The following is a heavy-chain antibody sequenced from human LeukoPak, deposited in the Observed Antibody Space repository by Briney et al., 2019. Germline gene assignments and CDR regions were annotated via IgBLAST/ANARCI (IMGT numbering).Heavy chain of an antibody. CDR2: INHSGST. V-gene: IGHV4-34*01. D-gene: IGHD4-17*01. J-gene: IGHJ4*02. CDR3: ARQAYGDYGMVGDY. Sequence: SETLSLTCAVYGGSFSGYYWSWIRQPPGKGLEWIGEINHSGSTNYNPSLKSRVTISVDTSKNQFSLKLSSVTAADTAVYYCARQAYGDYGMVGDYWGQGTLVTVSS. CDR1: GGSFSGYY.